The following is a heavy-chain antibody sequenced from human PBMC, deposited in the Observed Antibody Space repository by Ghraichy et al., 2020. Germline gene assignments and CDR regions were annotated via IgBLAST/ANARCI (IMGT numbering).Heavy chain of an antibody. J-gene: IGHJ4*02. CDR1: GGSINSDGYY. CDR2: IYYSGST. V-gene: IGHV4-30-4*08. Sequence: SQTLSLTCTVSGGSINSDGYYWSWIRQPPGKGLEWIGYIYYSGSTYYNSSLKSRVNISIDTSQNQFFLKLSSVTAADTAVYYCARGSYRPPNYWGQGTLVTVSS. D-gene: IGHD1-26*01. CDR3: ARGSYRPPNY.